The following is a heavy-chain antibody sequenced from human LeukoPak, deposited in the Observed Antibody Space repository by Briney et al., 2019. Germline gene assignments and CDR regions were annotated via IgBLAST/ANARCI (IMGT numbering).Heavy chain of an antibody. Sequence: SETLSLTCTVSGGSISSGSYYWRWLRQPAGKGLEWIGRIYTSGSTNYNPCIKSRVTISVDTSKNQFSLKLSSVTAADTAVYYCAREHCSSTSCYTNEGFDYWGQGTLGTVSS. D-gene: IGHD2-2*02. CDR2: IYTSGST. CDR1: GGSISSGSYY. J-gene: IGHJ4*02. CDR3: AREHCSSTSCYTNEGFDY. V-gene: IGHV4-61*02.